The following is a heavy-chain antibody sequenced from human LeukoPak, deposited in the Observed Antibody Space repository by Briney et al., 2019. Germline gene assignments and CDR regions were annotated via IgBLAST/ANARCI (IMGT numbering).Heavy chain of an antibody. CDR2: ISSGGSAI. Sequence: TGGSLRLSCAASGFTFSSYEMNWVRQAPGKGLEWVSYISSGGSAIYYAGSVKGRFTISRDNAENSLYLQMNSLRDEDTAVYYCARDLTTMVRGLPLDYWGQGTLVTVSS. V-gene: IGHV3-48*03. CDR3: ARDLTTMVRGLPLDY. D-gene: IGHD3-10*01. J-gene: IGHJ4*02. CDR1: GFTFSSYE.